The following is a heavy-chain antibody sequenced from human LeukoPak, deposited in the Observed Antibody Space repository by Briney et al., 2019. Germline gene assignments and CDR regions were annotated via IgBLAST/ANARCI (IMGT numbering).Heavy chain of an antibody. CDR3: AKTPNSGYDSDFDF. J-gene: IGHJ4*02. V-gene: IGHV3-48*04. Sequence: PGGSLRLSCAASGFTFSSFSMNWVRQAPGKGLEWVSYISGSSSTIYYADSVKGRFTISRDNSKNTLFLQMDSLRAEDTAVYYCAKTPNSGYDSDFDFWGQGILVTVSS. D-gene: IGHD5-12*01. CDR1: GFTFSSFS. CDR2: ISGSSSTI.